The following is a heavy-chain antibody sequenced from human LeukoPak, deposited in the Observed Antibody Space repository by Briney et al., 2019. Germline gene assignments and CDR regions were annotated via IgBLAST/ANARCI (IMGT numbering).Heavy chain of an antibody. CDR2: ISGSGGST. V-gene: IGHV3-23*01. D-gene: IGHD6-13*01. J-gene: IGHJ4*02. Sequence: GGSLRLSCAASGFTFSSYAMSWVRQAPGKGLEWVSAISGSGGSTYHADSVKGRFTISRDNSKNTLYLQMNSLRAEDTAVYYCASPGYSSSWYFDYWGQGTLVTVSS. CDR3: ASPGYSSSWYFDY. CDR1: GFTFSSYA.